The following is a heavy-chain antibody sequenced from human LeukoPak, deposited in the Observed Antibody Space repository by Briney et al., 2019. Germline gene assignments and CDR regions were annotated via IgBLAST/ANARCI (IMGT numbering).Heavy chain of an antibody. V-gene: IGHV1-24*01. Sequence: ASVKVSCKVSGYTLTELSMHWVRQAPGKGLEWIGGFDPEDGETIYAQKFQGRVTMTEDTSTDTAYMELSSLRSEDTAVYYCATGGIAVAGTGNWFDPWGQGTLVTVSS. J-gene: IGHJ5*02. CDR1: GYTLTELS. CDR2: FDPEDGET. CDR3: ATGGIAVAGTGNWFDP. D-gene: IGHD6-19*01.